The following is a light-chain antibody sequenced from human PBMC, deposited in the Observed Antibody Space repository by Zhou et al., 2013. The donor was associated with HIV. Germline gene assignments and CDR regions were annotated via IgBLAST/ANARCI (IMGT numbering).Light chain of an antibody. CDR2: GAS. Sequence: EIVLTQSPATLSLSPGERATLSCRASESVRNYLAWYQQKPGQAPRLLIYGASSRATGIPDRFSGSGSGTDFTLTISRLEPEDFAVYYCQQYGSSPLYTFGQGTKLEIK. J-gene: IGKJ2*01. V-gene: IGKV3-20*01. CDR1: ESVRNY. CDR3: QQYGSSPLYT.